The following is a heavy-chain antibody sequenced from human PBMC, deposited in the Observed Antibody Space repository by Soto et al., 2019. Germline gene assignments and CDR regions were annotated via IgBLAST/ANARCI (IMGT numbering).Heavy chain of an antibody. Sequence: PSETMFLTFTVSGSSISISSYHWGWIRQPPGKGLEWIGSIYYSGSTFYNPSLKSRVTISVDTSKNQFSLKLSSVTAADTAVYYCATFYGDYVSYWGQG. J-gene: IGHJ4*02. CDR1: GSSISISSYH. V-gene: IGHV4-39*01. D-gene: IGHD4-17*01. CDR2: IYYSGST. CDR3: ATFYGDYVSY.